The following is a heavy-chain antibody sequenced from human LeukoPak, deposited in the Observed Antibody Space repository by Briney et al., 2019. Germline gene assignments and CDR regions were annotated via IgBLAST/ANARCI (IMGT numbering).Heavy chain of an antibody. CDR3: AMDNYGDYASRWFDP. CDR1: GYTFSSYD. J-gene: IGHJ5*02. CDR2: INAGNGNT. V-gene: IGHV1-3*01. Sequence: ASVKVSCKASGYTFSSYDINWVRQAPGQGLEWMGWINAGNGNTKYSQKFQGRVTITRDTSASTAYMELSSLRSEDTAVYYCAMDNYGDYASRWFDPWGQGTLVTVSS. D-gene: IGHD4-17*01.